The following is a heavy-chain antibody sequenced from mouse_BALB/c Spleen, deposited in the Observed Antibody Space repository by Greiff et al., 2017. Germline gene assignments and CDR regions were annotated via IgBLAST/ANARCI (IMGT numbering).Heavy chain of an antibody. J-gene: IGHJ4*01. Sequence: VKLMESGPGLVAPSQSLSITCTVSGFSLSRYSVHWVRQPPGKGLEWLGMIWGGGSTDYNSALKSRLGISKDNSKSQVFLKMNSLQTDDTAMYYCARKGYDRGNAMDYWGQGTSVTVSS. CDR1: GFSLSRYS. V-gene: IGHV2-6-4*01. CDR3: ARKGYDRGNAMDY. D-gene: IGHD2-2*01. CDR2: IWGGGST.